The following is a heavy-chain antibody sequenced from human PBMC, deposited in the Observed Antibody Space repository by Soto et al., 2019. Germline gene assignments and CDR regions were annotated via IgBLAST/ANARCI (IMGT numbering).Heavy chain of an antibody. CDR1: GFSVSSNY. J-gene: IGHJ4*02. CDR3: ARKVGATKFYLDL. D-gene: IGHD1-26*01. V-gene: IGHV3-53*01. Sequence: GGSLRLSCAASGFSVSSNYMSWVRQPPGKGLEWVSVIYSGGSTYYADSVKGRFTISRDSSKNTLYLQMNSLRVEDTAVYYCARKVGATKFYLDLWGQGSLVTVSS. CDR2: IYSGGST.